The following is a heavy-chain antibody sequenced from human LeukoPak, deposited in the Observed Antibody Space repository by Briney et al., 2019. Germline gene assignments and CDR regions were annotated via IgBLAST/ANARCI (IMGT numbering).Heavy chain of an antibody. CDR2: IYHSGST. V-gene: IGHV4-38-2*01. CDR3: ARYYGSGNADYYYYMDV. Sequence: KPSETLSLTCSFSGYSISSGYYWGWIRQPPGQGLEWIGNIYHSGSTYYNPSLKSRVTISVDTSKNQFSLKLSSVTAADTAVYYCARYYGSGNADYYYYMDVWGKGTTVTISS. J-gene: IGHJ6*03. CDR1: GYSISSGYY. D-gene: IGHD3-10*01.